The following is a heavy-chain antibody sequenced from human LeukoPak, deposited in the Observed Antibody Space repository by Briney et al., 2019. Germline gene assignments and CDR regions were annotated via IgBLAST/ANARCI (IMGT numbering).Heavy chain of an antibody. J-gene: IGHJ5*02. CDR1: GFTFSSYG. V-gene: IGHV3-33*01. CDR3: ARDGIAAAGHNWFDP. CDR2: IWYDGSNK. D-gene: IGHD6-13*01. Sequence: GGSLRLSCAASGFTFSSYGMHWVRQAPGKGLEWVAVIWYDGSNKYYADSVKGRFTISRDNSKNTLYLQMNSLRVEDTAVYYCARDGIAAAGHNWFDPWGQGTLVTVSS.